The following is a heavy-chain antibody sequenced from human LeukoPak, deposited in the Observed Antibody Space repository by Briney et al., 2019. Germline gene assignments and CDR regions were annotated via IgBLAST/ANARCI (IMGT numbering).Heavy chain of an antibody. CDR1: GFTVSSNY. Sequence: GGSLRLSCAASGFTVSSNYMSWVRQAPGKGLEWVSVICSGGSTYYADSVKGRFTISRDNSKNTLFLHMNSLRAEDTAVYYCARAIVGATGFDYWGQGTLVTVSS. D-gene: IGHD1-26*01. CDR3: ARAIVGATGFDY. J-gene: IGHJ4*02. V-gene: IGHV3-53*01. CDR2: ICSGGST.